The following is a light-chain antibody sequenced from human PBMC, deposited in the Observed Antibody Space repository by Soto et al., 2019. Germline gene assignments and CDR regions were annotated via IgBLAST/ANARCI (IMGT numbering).Light chain of an antibody. CDR2: GAS. Sequence: EIVMTQSPATLSASPGERATLSCRASQSVSSNLAWYQQKPGQAPRLLIYGASTRATGIPARFSGSGSGTEFTLTISSLQSEDSAVYYCQQYNNWPRTFGQGTKVEIK. CDR1: QSVSSN. V-gene: IGKV3-15*01. CDR3: QQYNNWPRT. J-gene: IGKJ1*01.